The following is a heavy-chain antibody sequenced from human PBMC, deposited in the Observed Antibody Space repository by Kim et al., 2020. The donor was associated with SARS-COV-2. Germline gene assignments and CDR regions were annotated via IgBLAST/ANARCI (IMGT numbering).Heavy chain of an antibody. CDR3: ARVKSGCDGEVNWLDP. CDR1: GGSISSYY. CDR2: IYYSGST. Sequence: SETLSLTCTVSGGSISSYYWSWIRQPPGKGLEWIGYIYYSGSTNYNPSLKSRVTISVDTSKNQFSLKLSSVTAADTAVYYCARVKSGCDGEVNWLDPWGQGTLVTVSS. D-gene: IGHD5-12*01. J-gene: IGHJ5*02. V-gene: IGHV4-59*13.